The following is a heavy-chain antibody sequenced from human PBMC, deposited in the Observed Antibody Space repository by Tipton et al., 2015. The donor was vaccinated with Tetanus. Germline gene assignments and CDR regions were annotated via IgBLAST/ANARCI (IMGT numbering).Heavy chain of an antibody. CDR3: ARDRGDYIYYGMAV. CDR1: GYTFTGYY. J-gene: IGHJ6*02. V-gene: IGHV1-2*02. Sequence: QLVQSGAEVKKPGASVKVSCKASGYTFTGYYIYWVRQAPGQGLEWMGWIDPNSGGTVYAQKFQGRVTMTRDTSISTAYMELRSPRSDDTAVYYCARDRGDYIYYGMAVWGPGTTVTVS. CDR2: IDPNSGGT. D-gene: IGHD3-22*01.